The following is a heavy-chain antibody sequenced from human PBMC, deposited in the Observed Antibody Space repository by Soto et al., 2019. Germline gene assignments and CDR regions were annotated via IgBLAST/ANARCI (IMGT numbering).Heavy chain of an antibody. CDR1: GYTFTGYY. V-gene: IGHV1-2*04. Sequence: ASVKVSCKASGYTFTGYYMHWVRQAPGQGLEWMGWTNPNSGGTNYAQKFQGWVTMTRDTSISTAYMELSRLRSDDTAVYSCAREYCSGGSCYFDYWGQGTLVTVSS. CDR2: TNPNSGGT. CDR3: AREYCSGGSCYFDY. J-gene: IGHJ4*02. D-gene: IGHD2-15*01.